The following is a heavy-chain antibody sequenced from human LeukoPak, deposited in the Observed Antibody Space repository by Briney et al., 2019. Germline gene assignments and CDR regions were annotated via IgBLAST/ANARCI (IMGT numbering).Heavy chain of an antibody. CDR3: ATYSGYDCFDY. CDR1: GFTFSSYA. CDR2: ISGSGGST. D-gene: IGHD5-12*01. Sequence: GSLRLSCAASGFTFSSYAMSWVRQAPGKGLEWVSAISGSGGSTYYADSVKGRFTISRDSSKNTLYLQMNSLRAEDTAVYYCATYSGYDCFDYWGQGTLVTVSS. V-gene: IGHV3-23*01. J-gene: IGHJ4*02.